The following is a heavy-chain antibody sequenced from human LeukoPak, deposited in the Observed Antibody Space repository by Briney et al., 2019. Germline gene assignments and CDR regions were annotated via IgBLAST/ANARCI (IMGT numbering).Heavy chain of an antibody. J-gene: IGHJ4*02. CDR3: ARDRGYYDSSGPLYYFDY. CDR2: IYHSGST. V-gene: IGHV4-39*02. D-gene: IGHD3-22*01. CDR1: GGSITSSSYY. Sequence: SATLSLTCTVSGGSITSSSYYWGWIRQPPGKGLEWIGTIYHSGSTYYNPSLKSRVTISVDTSKNQFSLKLSSVTAADTAVYYCARDRGYYDSSGPLYYFDYWGQGTLVTVSS.